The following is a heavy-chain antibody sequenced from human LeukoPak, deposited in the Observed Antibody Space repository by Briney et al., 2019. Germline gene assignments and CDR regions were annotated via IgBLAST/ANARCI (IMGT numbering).Heavy chain of an antibody. V-gene: IGHV5-51*01. CDR3: ERHCSSTSCITNTTNYYSYSGMDV. CDR1: GYSFTSYW. D-gene: IGHD2-2*01. J-gene: IGHJ6*02. CDR2: IYPGYSDT. Sequence: WESLKITCKCSGYSFTSYWIGWVRQVPGKGAEWVGIIYPGYSDTIYSPSFEGPVTISADKSISTAYLQWRRLKASDTAMYYCERHCSSTSCITNTTNYYSYSGMDVWGQGTTVTVSS.